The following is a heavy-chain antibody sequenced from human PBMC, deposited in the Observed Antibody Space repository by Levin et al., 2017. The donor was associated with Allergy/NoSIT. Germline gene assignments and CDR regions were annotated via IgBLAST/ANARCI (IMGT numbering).Heavy chain of an antibody. CDR2: ISGSGGST. Sequence: GGSLRLSCAASGFTFSSYAMSWVRQAPGKGLEWVSAISGSGGSTYYADSVKGRFTISRDNSKNTLYLQMNSLRAEDTAVYYCAKVVNPIPKYDYGGGSYRDKDAFDSWGQGTMVTVSS. CDR3: AKVVNPIPKYDYGGGSYRDKDAFDS. V-gene: IGHV3-23*01. D-gene: IGHD3-16*02. J-gene: IGHJ3*02. CDR1: GFTFSSYA.